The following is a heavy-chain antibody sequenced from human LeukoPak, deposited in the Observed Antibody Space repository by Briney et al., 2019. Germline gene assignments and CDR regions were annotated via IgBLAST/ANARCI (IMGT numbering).Heavy chain of an antibody. D-gene: IGHD3-22*01. J-gene: IGHJ6*02. CDR3: AMSNYYDSSGYYYYYYGMDV. CDR1: GFTFSIYS. V-gene: IGHV3-21*01. CDR2: ISSSSSYI. Sequence: GSLRLSCAASGFTFSIYSMNWVRQAPGKGLEWVSSISSSSSYIYYADSVKGRFTISSDNAKNSLYLQMNSLRAEDTAVYYCAMSNYYDSSGYYYYYYGMDVWGQGTTVTVSS.